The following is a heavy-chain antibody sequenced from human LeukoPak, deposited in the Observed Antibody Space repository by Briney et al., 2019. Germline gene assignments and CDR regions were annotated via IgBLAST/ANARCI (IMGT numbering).Heavy chain of an antibody. Sequence: GGSLRLSCAASGFTFSSYAMSWVRQAPGKGLEWVSAISGSGGSTYYADSVKGRFTISRDNSKSTLYLQMNSLRAEDTAVYYCAQNSATVTTLFDYWGQGTLVTVSS. CDR1: GFTFSSYA. D-gene: IGHD4-17*01. CDR3: AQNSATVTTLFDY. J-gene: IGHJ4*02. CDR2: ISGSGGST. V-gene: IGHV3-23*01.